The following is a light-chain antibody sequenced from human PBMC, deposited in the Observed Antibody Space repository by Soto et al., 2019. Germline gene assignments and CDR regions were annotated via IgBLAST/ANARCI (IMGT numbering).Light chain of an antibody. Sequence: QSVLTQPRSVSGSPGQSVTISCTGTSSDVGGYNYVSWYQQHPGKAPKLMIYDVSKRPSGVPDRFSGSKSGNTASLTIFGLQAEDEADYYCCSYAGSYTYVFGTGTKGTVL. J-gene: IGLJ1*01. CDR2: DVS. CDR3: CSYAGSYTYV. V-gene: IGLV2-11*01. CDR1: SSDVGGYNY.